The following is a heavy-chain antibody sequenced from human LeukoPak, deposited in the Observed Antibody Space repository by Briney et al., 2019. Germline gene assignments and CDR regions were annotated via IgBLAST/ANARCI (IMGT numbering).Heavy chain of an antibody. V-gene: IGHV1-3*01. D-gene: IGHD3-10*01. CDR1: GYTFTSYA. Sequence: ASVKVSCKASGYTFTSYAMHWVRQAPGQGLEWMGWINAGNGNTRYSQKFQGRVTITRDTSASTAYMELSSLRSEDTAVYYCARITYYYGSGSYFVPDYWGQGTLVTVSS. J-gene: IGHJ4*02. CDR2: INAGNGNT. CDR3: ARITYYYGSGSYFVPDY.